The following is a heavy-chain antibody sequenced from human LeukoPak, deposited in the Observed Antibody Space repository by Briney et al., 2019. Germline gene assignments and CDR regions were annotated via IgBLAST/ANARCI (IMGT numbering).Heavy chain of an antibody. CDR1: GYTFSGYY. V-gene: IGHV1-2*02. Sequence: GASVKVSCKASGYTFSGYYIHWVRQAPGQGLEWMGWINPNTGGTNFAQNFQGRVTMTTVTSISTAYMELSRLRSADTAVYYCARVVNILTGHDTALDDWGQGTLVTVSS. J-gene: IGHJ4*02. D-gene: IGHD3-9*01. CDR2: INPNTGGT. CDR3: ARVVNILTGHDTALDD.